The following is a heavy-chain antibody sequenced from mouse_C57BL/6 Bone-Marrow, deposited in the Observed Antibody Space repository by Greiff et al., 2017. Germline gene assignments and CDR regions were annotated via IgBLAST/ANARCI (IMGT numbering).Heavy chain of an antibody. CDR2: IDPENGDT. J-gene: IGHJ1*03. Sequence: VQLQQSGAELVRPGASVKLSCTASGFNIKDDYMHWVKQRPEQGLEWIGWIDPENGDTEYASKFQGKATITADTSSNTAYLQLSSLTSEDTAVYYCTTRRYGSSLYWYFDVWGTGTTVTVSS. CDR3: TTRRYGSSLYWYFDV. CDR1: GFNIKDDY. D-gene: IGHD1-1*01. V-gene: IGHV14-4*01.